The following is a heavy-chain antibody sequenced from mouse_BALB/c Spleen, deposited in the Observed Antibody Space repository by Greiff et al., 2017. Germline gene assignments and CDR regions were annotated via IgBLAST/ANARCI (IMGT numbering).Heavy chain of an antibody. V-gene: IGHV3-8*02. CDR3: ARPYDYDEAWFAY. J-gene: IGHJ3*01. D-gene: IGHD2-4*01. CDR2: ISYSGST. Sequence: EVQLVESGPSLVKPSQTLSLTCSVTGDSITSGYWNWIRKFPGNKLEYMGYISYSGSTYYNPSLKSRISITRDTSKNQYYLQLNSVTTEDTATYCCARPYDYDEAWFAYWGQGALVTVSA. CDR1: GDSITSGY.